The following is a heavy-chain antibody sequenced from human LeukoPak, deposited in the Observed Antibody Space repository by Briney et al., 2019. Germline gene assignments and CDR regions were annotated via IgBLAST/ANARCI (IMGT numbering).Heavy chain of an antibody. V-gene: IGHV5-51*01. CDR2: IYPGDSDT. J-gene: IGHJ4*02. Sequence: GESLKISCKASGYNFSTHWIGWVRQMPGKGLEWMGIIYPGDSDTRYGPSFQGQVTISADKSISTAYLQWSSLKASDTAMYYCVRHRSGYYYGDFDYWGQGTLVTVSS. CDR1: GYNFSTHW. D-gene: IGHD3-22*01. CDR3: VRHRSGYYYGDFDY.